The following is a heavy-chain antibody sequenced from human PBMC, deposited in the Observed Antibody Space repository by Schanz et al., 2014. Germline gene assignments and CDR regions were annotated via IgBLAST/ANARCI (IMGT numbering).Heavy chain of an antibody. CDR1: GFTFRNYG. D-gene: IGHD3-9*01. V-gene: IGHV3-23*04. CDR3: AYYDVLTGFDY. Sequence: EVQLVESGGGLVQPGGSLRLSCAASGFTFRNYGMSWVRQAPGQGLEWVSNISPTGSSTYYADSVKGRFTISRDNSKNTLYLQINNLRAEDTAVYYCAYYDVLTGFDYWGQGTQVTVSS. CDR2: ISPTGSST. J-gene: IGHJ4*02.